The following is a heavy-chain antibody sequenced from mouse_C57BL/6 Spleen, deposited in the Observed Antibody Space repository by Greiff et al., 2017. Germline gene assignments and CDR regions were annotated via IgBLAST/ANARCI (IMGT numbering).Heavy chain of an antibody. Sequence: VVESGPELVKPGASVKISCKASGYTFTDYYINWVKQRPGQGLEWIGWIYPGSGNTKYNETFKGMATLTVATSSSTAYMQLRRLASEDSAVYFCARWERYFDYWGQGTTLTVSS. CDR3: ARWERYFDY. J-gene: IGHJ2*01. V-gene: IGHV1-84*01. D-gene: IGHD4-1*01. CDR1: GYTFTDYY. CDR2: IYPGSGNT.